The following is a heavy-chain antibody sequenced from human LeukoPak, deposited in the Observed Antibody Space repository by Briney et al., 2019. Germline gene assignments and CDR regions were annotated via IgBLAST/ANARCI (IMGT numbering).Heavy chain of an antibody. D-gene: IGHD5/OR15-5a*01. J-gene: IGHJ4*02. CDR1: GGSISSSSYY. V-gene: IGHV4-39*01. CDR2: IYYSGST. CDR3: ARVGPLAVRPTDSVYSFDY. Sequence: PSETLSLTCTVSGGSISSSSYYWGWIRQPPGKGLEWIGSIYYSGSTYYNPSLKSRVTISVDTSRNQFSLNLSSVTAADTAVYFCARVGPLAVRPTDSVYSFDYWGQGTLVTVSS.